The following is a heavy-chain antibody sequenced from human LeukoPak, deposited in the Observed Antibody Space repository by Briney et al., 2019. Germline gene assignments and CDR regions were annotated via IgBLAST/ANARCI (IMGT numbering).Heavy chain of an antibody. CDR3: ARAVTSTEGY. D-gene: IGHD4-17*01. Sequence: GGSLRLSCAASGFTFSRYWMTWVRQAPGKGLEWVASINEDGSGKHYVDSVKGRFTISRDNAQKSVYLEMNSLRAEDTAVYYCARAVTSTEGYWGQGTLVNVSS. CDR2: INEDGSGK. J-gene: IGHJ4*02. V-gene: IGHV3-7*03. CDR1: GFTFSRYW.